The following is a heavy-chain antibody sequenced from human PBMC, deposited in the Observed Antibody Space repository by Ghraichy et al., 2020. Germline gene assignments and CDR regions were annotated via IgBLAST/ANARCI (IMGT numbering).Heavy chain of an antibody. J-gene: IGHJ4*02. CDR3: AKDPREVNMAGTVPRHTPEYYFDY. Sequence: GGSLRLSCAASGFTFSSYAMSWVRQAPGKGLEWVSAISGSGGSTYYADSVKGRFTISRDNSKNTLYLQMNSLRAEDTAVYYCAKDPREVNMAGTVPRHTPEYYFDYWGQGTLVTVSS. CDR1: GFTFSSYA. V-gene: IGHV3-23*01. D-gene: IGHD6-19*01. CDR2: ISGSGGST.